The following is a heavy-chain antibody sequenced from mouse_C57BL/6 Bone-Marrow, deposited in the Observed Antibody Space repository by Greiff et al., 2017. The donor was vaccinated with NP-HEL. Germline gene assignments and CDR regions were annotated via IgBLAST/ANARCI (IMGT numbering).Heavy chain of an antibody. CDR2: ISGGGGNT. Sequence: EVQLVESGGGLVKPGGSLKLSCAASGFTFSSYTMSWVRQTPEKRLEWVATISGGGGNTYYPDSVKGRFTISRDNAKNTLYLQMSSLRSEDTALYYCARAIYYDYDDFDVWGTGTTVTVSS. CDR1: GFTFSSYT. V-gene: IGHV5-9*01. J-gene: IGHJ1*03. CDR3: ARAIYYDYDDFDV. D-gene: IGHD2-4*01.